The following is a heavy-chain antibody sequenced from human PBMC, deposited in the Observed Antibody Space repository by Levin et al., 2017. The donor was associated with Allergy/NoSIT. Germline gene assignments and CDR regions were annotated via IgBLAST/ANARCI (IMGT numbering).Heavy chain of an antibody. D-gene: IGHD4-17*01. CDR2: ISGSGGST. Sequence: PGGSLRLSCAASGFTFSSYAMSWVRQAPGKGLEWVSAISGSGGSTYFVDSVPCRFPISRDNSKNTLYLQMNSLRAEDTAVYYCAKDLYGDYAAFDYWGQRTLVTVSS. CDR1: GFTFSSYA. V-gene: IGHV3-23*01. J-gene: IGHJ4*02. CDR3: AKDLYGDYAAFDY.